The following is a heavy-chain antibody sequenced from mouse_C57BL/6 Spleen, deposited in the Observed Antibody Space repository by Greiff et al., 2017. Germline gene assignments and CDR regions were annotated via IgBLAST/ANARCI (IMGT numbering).Heavy chain of an antibody. V-gene: IGHV5-16*01. Sequence: DAKLVESEGGLVQPGSSMKLSCTASGFTFSDYYMAWVRQVPEKGLEWVANINYDGSSTYYLDSLKSRFIISRDNAKIILYLQMSSLKSEDTATYYCARDDGYYYAMDYWGQGTSVTVSS. D-gene: IGHD2-3*01. CDR1: GFTFSDYY. CDR3: ARDDGYYYAMDY. J-gene: IGHJ4*01. CDR2: INYDGSST.